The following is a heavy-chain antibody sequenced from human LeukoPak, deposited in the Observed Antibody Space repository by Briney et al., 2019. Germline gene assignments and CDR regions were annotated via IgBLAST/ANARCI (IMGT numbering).Heavy chain of an antibody. J-gene: IGHJ4*02. V-gene: IGHV1-2*02. Sequence: ASVKVSCKASGYTFTCYYMHWVRQAPGQGLEWMGWINPNSGGTNYAQKFQGRVTMTRDTSISTAYMELSRLRSDDTAVYYCARAARIGYSSSSGFDYWGQGTLVTVSS. D-gene: IGHD6-6*01. CDR1: GYTFTCYY. CDR2: INPNSGGT. CDR3: ARAARIGYSSSSGFDY.